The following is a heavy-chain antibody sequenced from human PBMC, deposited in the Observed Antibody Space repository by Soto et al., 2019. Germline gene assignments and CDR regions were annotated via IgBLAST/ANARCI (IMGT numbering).Heavy chain of an antibody. J-gene: IGHJ2*01. CDR1: GFTFGWFA. D-gene: IGHD1-1*01. V-gene: IGHV3-23*01. CDR3: VKHEGSLLENWQFNF. Sequence: EVLLLESGGGVQQPGGSLRLSCSASGFTFGWFAMSWFRQAPGKGLEWVSTIHGGVGAIAYADSVRGRFTISRDDSSNPLYIHLSSLIFEDTDISFCVKHEGSLLENWQFNFLGRGTLVTVSS. CDR2: IHGGVGAI.